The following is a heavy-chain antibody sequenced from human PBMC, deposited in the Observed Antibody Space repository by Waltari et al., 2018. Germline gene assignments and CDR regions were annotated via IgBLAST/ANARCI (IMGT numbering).Heavy chain of an antibody. Sequence: EVQLLESGGGLVQPGGSLRLSCAASGFTFRSYAMSWVRPAPGRGLEWVSAISGSGGSTYYADSVKGRFTISRDNSKNTLYLQMNSLRAEDTAVYYCAKDLSDIFGNGRGEFDYWGQGTLVTVSS. CDR3: AKDLSDIFGNGRGEFDY. V-gene: IGHV3-23*01. J-gene: IGHJ4*02. D-gene: IGHD3-3*02. CDR1: GFTFRSYA. CDR2: ISGSGGST.